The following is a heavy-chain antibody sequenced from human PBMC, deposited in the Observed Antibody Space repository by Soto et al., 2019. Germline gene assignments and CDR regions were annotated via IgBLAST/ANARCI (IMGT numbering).Heavy chain of an antibody. CDR1: GGSISSYY. V-gene: IGHV4-59*08. D-gene: IGHD3-16*02. CDR3: ARTPPYDYIWGSYRLGYFDY. J-gene: IGHJ4*02. CDR2: IYYSGST. Sequence: QVQLQESGPGLVKPSETLSLTCTVSGGSISSYYWSWIRQPPGKGLEWIGYIYYSGSTNYNPSLKSRVTISVDTSKNQFSLKLSSVTAADTAVYYCARTPPYDYIWGSYRLGYFDYWGQGTLVTVSS.